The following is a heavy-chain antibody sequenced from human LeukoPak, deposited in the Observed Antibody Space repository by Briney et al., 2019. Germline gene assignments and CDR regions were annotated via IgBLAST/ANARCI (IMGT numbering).Heavy chain of an antibody. Sequence: PGGSLRLSCAASGFTFSSYSMNWVRQAPGKGLEWVSSISSSSSYIYYADSVKGRFTISRDNAKNSLYLQMNSLRAEDTAVYYCARDLELGTTVNGYWGQGTLVTVSS. CDR2: ISSSSSYI. D-gene: IGHD4-17*01. CDR3: ARDLELGTTVNGY. CDR1: GFTFSSYS. J-gene: IGHJ4*02. V-gene: IGHV3-21*01.